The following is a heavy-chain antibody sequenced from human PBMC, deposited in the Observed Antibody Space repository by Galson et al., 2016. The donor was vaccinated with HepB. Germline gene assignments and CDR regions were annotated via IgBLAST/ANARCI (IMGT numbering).Heavy chain of an antibody. CDR2: INRDGSRK. CDR1: GFTFSDYW. Sequence: SLRLSCAASGFTFSDYWMSWVRQAPGRGLECVALINRDGSRKYYADSVTGRFTISRDNAKSSLFLQMNSLRAEDTAVYYCAKERAVSVNGRKSGDWFDPWGQGALVSVSS. D-gene: IGHD1-20*01. CDR3: AKERAVSVNGRKSGDWFDP. J-gene: IGHJ5*02. V-gene: IGHV3-7*04.